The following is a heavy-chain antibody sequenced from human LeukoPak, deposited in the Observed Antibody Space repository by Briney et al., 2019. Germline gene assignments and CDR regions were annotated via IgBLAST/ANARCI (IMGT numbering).Heavy chain of an antibody. V-gene: IGHV4-59*12. D-gene: IGHD2-2*01. CDR1: VGSIPVYY. Sequence: SETLSLTCSFSVGSIPVYYCNWIRQSPGKGLEWIGAISYSGRTNYNSSLKSRVTISIDPSKNRFSLKVSSVIAADTAMYYCARGGFVPAANAFDIWGQGTMVTVSS. J-gene: IGHJ3*02. CDR2: ISYSGRT. CDR3: ARGGFVPAANAFDI.